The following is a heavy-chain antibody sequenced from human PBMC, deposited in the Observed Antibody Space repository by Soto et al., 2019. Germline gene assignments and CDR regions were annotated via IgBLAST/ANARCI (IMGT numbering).Heavy chain of an antibody. CDR1: RFSFSSYS. D-gene: IGHD6-19*01. CDR2: ISSSSSTI. Sequence: PGGSLRLSGAASRFSFSSYSMNWVRQAPGKGLEWVSYISSSSSTIYYADSVKGRFTISRDNAKNSLYLQMNSLRDEDTAVYYCARALRQWLADAFDIWGQGTMVTVSS. V-gene: IGHV3-48*02. J-gene: IGHJ3*02. CDR3: ARALRQWLADAFDI.